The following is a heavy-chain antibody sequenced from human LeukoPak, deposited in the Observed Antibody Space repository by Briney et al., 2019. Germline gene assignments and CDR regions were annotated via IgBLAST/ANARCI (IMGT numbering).Heavy chain of an antibody. Sequence: ASAKVSCKASGYTFTNYVIHWVRRAPGQRPEWMGWINVGNGDTKYSQKFQGRVTIASDTSASTAYMDLSSLRSEDTALYYCARDRGGTGDFDYWGQGTLVTVSS. J-gene: IGHJ4*02. D-gene: IGHD1-1*01. V-gene: IGHV1-3*01. CDR1: GYTFTNYV. CDR3: ARDRGGTGDFDY. CDR2: INVGNGDT.